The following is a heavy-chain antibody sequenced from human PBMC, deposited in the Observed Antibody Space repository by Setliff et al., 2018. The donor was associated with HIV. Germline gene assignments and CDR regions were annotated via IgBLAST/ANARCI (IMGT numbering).Heavy chain of an antibody. V-gene: IGHV4-61*01. J-gene: IGHJ4*02. CDR1: GGSVSSGSYY. CDR2: IYYSGST. D-gene: IGHD6-25*01. CDR3: ARYSPRGYTLTGPY. Sequence: SETLSLTCAVSGGSVSSGSYYWSQIRQPPGKGLEWIGYIYYSGSTKHNPSLKSRVTISLDTSKNQFSLKLTSVTAADTAVYYCARYSPRGYTLTGPYWGQGTLVTVSS.